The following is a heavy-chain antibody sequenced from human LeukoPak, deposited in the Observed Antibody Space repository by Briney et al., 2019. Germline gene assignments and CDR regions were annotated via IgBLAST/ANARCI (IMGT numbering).Heavy chain of an antibody. D-gene: IGHD3-3*01. Sequence: GGSLRLSCVASGFTFSDFYMDWVRQAPGKGLEWLGRVRNEIHTTEYAASVKGRLTFSRDDSKNSLFLQMNNLKTEDTAVYYCARGNSDLWSGYYRNWFDPWGQGTLVTVSS. CDR3: ARGNSDLWSGYYRNWFDP. V-gene: IGHV3-72*01. CDR2: VRNEIHTT. CDR1: GFTFSDFY. J-gene: IGHJ5*02.